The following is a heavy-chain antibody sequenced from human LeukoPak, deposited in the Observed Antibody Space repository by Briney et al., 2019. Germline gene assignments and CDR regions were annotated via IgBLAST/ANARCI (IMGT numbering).Heavy chain of an antibody. CDR3: ARAGTLLAYCGGDCSTTVYYFDY. CDR1: GFTFSSYA. V-gene: IGHV3-23*01. CDR2: IRGSGDST. J-gene: IGHJ4*02. D-gene: IGHD2-21*02. Sequence: GGSLRLSCAASGFTFSSYAMTWVRQAPGKGLEWVSSIRGSGDSTYYADSVKGRFTISRDNSKSTLFLQMNSLRVEDTAVYYCARAGTLLAYCGGDCSTTVYYFDYWGQGTLVTVSS.